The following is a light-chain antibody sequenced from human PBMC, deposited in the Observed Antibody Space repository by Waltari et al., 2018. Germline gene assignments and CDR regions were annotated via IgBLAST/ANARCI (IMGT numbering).Light chain of an antibody. Sequence: QLVLTQSPSASASLGASVTLTCTLSSGHSSNLIAWLQQQPEKGPRYLMKVNSDGSHSKGDEIPDRFSGSSSGAERYLTISNLQSEDEADYFCQTGGHGTWVFGGGTKLTVL. CDR2: VNSDGSH. CDR3: QTGGHGTWV. CDR1: SGHSSNL. J-gene: IGLJ3*02. V-gene: IGLV4-69*01.